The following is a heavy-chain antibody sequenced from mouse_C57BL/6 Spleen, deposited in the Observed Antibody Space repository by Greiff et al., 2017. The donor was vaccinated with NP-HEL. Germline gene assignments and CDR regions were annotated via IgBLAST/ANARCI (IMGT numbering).Heavy chain of an antibody. Sequence: DVMLVESGGDLVKPGGSLKLSCAASGFTFSSYGMSWVRQTPDKRLEWVATISSGGSYTYYPDSVKGRFTISRDNAKNTLYLQMSSLKSEDTAMYYCARLGPHWYFDVWGTGTTVTVSS. CDR2: ISSGGSYT. CDR1: GFTFSSYG. D-gene: IGHD6-1*01. J-gene: IGHJ1*03. CDR3: ARLGPHWYFDV. V-gene: IGHV5-6*02.